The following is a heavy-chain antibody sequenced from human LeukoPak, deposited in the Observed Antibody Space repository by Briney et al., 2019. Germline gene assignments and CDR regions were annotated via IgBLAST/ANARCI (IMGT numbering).Heavy chain of an antibody. D-gene: IGHD5-12*01. CDR2: INHSGST. Sequence: SETLSLTCAVYGGSFSGYYWSWIRQPPGKGLEWIGEINHSGSTNYNPSLKSRVTISVDTSKNQFSLKLSSVTAADTAVYYCVRDKWVKAGDSWLHYGMDVWGQGTTVTVSS. CDR3: VRDKWVKAGDSWLHYGMDV. V-gene: IGHV4-34*01. CDR1: GGSFSGYY. J-gene: IGHJ6*02.